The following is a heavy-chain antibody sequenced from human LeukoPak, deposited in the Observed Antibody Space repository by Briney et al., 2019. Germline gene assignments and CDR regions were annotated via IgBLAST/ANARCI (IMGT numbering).Heavy chain of an antibody. D-gene: IGHD6-13*01. CDR3: ARDSEYSGSCHDY. V-gene: IGHV3-30-3*01. CDR2: ISYDGNNK. CDR1: GFTFSRHA. Sequence: PGRPLRLSCAASGFTFSRHAMHWVRQAPGKGLEWVAVISYDGNNKYYADSVKGRFTISRDNSKNTLYLQMNSLRAEDTAVYYCARDSEYSGSCHDYWGQGTLVTVSS. J-gene: IGHJ4*02.